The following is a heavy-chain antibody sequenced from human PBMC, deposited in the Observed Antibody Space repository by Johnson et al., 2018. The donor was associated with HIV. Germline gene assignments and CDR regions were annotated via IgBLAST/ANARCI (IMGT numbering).Heavy chain of an antibody. Sequence: VQLVESGGGLVQPGGSLRLSCAASGFTVSSYYMSWVRQAPGKGLDWVSVIYSGGSKYYADSVKGRCTNSRDNAKKSLYLQMNSLRAEDTALYYCARDLGVGGTVPRSVAFDIWGQGTMVNVSS. V-gene: IGHV3-66*01. CDR3: ARDLGVGGTVPRSVAFDI. J-gene: IGHJ3*02. CDR2: IYSGGSK. CDR1: GFTVSSYY. D-gene: IGHD1-26*01.